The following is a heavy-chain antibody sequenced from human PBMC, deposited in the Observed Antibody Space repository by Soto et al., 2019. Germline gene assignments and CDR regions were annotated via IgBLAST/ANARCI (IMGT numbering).Heavy chain of an antibody. CDR3: AKGHDIVVVPTVDY. CDR2: IISTGGGT. Sequence: PGGAQRLSCAASGFTFNNYVMSWVRHAPGKGLEWVSGIISTGGGTYYADPVKGRFTISRDNSKNTLYLQMNNLRAGDTALYYCAKGHDIVVVPTVDYWGQGTLVTVSS. D-gene: IGHD2-15*01. V-gene: IGHV3-23*01. J-gene: IGHJ4*02. CDR1: GFTFNNYV.